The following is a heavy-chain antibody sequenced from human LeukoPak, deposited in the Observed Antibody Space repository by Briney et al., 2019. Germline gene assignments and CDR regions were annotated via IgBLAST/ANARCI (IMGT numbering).Heavy chain of an antibody. D-gene: IGHD2-2*01. CDR2: ISSSSSYI. CDR3: AKTRAPYCSSTSCYVATYGMDV. Sequence: GGSLRLSCAASGFTFSSYWMSWVRQAPGKGLEWVSFISSSSSYIYYADSVKGRFTISRDNAKNSLYLQMNSLRAEDTAVYYCAKTRAPYCSSTSCYVATYGMDVWGQGTTVTVSS. CDR1: GFTFSSYW. V-gene: IGHV3-21*01. J-gene: IGHJ6*02.